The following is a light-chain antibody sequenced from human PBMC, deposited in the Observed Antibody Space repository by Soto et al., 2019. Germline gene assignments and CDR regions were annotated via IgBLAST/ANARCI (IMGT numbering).Light chain of an antibody. J-gene: IGLJ2*01. CDR2: DVS. V-gene: IGLV2-14*01. CDR3: SSYTTTSTVV. Sequence: QSALTQPASVSGSPGQSITISCTGTSSDVGVYNYVSWYQQHPGKAPKLMIYDVSYRPSGVSNRFSGPKSGNTASLIISGLQAEDEADYYCSSYTTTSTVVFGGGTKLTVL. CDR1: SSDVGVYNY.